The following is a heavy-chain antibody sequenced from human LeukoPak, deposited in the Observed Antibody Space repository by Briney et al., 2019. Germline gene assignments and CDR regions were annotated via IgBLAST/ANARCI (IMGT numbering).Heavy chain of an antibody. J-gene: IGHJ3*02. CDR2: MNPNSGNT. D-gene: IGHD2-2*02. Sequence: ASVKVSCKASGYTFTGYYMHWVRQAPGQGLEWMGWMNPNSGNTGYAQKFQGRVTITRNTSISTAYMELSSLRSEDTAVYYCARGGYCSSTSCYKDAFDIWGQGTMVTVSS. V-gene: IGHV1-8*03. CDR3: ARGGYCSSTSCYKDAFDI. CDR1: GYTFTGYY.